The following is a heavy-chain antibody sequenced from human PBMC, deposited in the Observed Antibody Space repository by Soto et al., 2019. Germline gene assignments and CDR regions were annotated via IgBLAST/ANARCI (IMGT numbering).Heavy chain of an antibody. D-gene: IGHD3-22*01. J-gene: IGHJ4*02. V-gene: IGHV3-23*01. CDR3: AKDHYYYDTSGYYYPSFDY. Sequence: GGSLRLSCAASGFTFSNYAMSWVRQAPGKGLEWVSALSGSGGSPHYADSVKGRFTISRDNSKNTLFLQMYALRAEDTAVYYCAKDHYYYDTSGYYYPSFDYWGQGTLVTVSS. CDR1: GFTFSNYA. CDR2: LSGSGGSP.